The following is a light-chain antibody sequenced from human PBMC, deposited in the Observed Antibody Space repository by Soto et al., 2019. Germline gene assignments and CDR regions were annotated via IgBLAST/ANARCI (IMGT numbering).Light chain of an antibody. CDR3: QQYGSSPRIT. CDR2: AAS. Sequence: EIVLTQSPGTLSLSPGERATLSCRASQSFSSSYLAWYQQKPGQAPRLLIYAASSRATGIPDRFSGSVSGTDFTLTISRLEPEDCAVYYCQQYGSSPRITFGPGTKVDIK. V-gene: IGKV3-20*01. J-gene: IGKJ3*01. CDR1: QSFSSSY.